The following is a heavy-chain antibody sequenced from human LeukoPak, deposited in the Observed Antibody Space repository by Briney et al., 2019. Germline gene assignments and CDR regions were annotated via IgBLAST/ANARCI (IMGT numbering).Heavy chain of an antibody. CDR1: GGSISSGGYS. CDR2: IYHSGST. D-gene: IGHD3-3*01. Sequence: SETLSLTCAVSGGSISSGGYSWSWIRQPPGKGLEWIGYIYHSGSTYYNPSLKSRVTISVDRSKNQFSLKLSSVTAADTAVYYCARVGSGVASDYWGQGTLVTVSS. J-gene: IGHJ4*02. CDR3: ARVGSGVASDY. V-gene: IGHV4-30-2*01.